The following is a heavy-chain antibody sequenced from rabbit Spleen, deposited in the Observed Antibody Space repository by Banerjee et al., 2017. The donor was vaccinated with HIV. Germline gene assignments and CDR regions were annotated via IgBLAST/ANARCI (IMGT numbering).Heavy chain of an antibody. Sequence: QSLEESGGGLVKPGASLTLTCKASGFSFNSGYDMCWVRQAPGKGLEWIACIAAGSSGSTYSATWAKGRFTISKTSSTTVTLQMTSLTAADTATYFCARDVGTSFSTYGMDLWGPGTLVTVS. V-gene: IGHV1S40*01. D-gene: IGHD8-1*01. J-gene: IGHJ6*01. CDR3: ARDVGTSFSTYGMDL. CDR1: GFSFNSGYD. CDR2: IAAGSSGST.